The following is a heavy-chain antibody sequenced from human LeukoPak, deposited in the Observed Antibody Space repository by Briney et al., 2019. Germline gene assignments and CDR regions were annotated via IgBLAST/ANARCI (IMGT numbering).Heavy chain of an antibody. V-gene: IGHV4-4*07. J-gene: IGHJ4*02. D-gene: IGHD1-1*01. CDR3: ARDNPPGSYDY. CDR2: IHASGSA. CDR1: GASFSTHS. Sequence: PSETLSLTCNVSGASFSTHSWTWIRQPAGKRLEWIGRIHASGSANYNPSLTSRVAMSVDTSNNQFSLKVTSVTAADTAVYYCARDNPPGSYDYWGQGTLVTVSS.